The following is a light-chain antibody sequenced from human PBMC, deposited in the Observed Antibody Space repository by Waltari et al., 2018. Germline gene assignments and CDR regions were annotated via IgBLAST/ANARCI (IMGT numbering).Light chain of an antibody. Sequence: SYVLTQPPSVSVAPGKTARITCGGNNLGRKSVHWYQQKAGQAPVLVIHYDSGRPTGITERFSGSTSGDTATLSISRVEAGDEADYFCQVWGYIQGVFGGGTKLTVL. V-gene: IGLV3-21*01. CDR2: YDS. CDR1: NLGRKS. CDR3: QVWGYIQGV. J-gene: IGLJ3*02.